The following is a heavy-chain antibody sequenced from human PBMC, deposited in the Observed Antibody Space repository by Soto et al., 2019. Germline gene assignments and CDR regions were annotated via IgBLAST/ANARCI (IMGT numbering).Heavy chain of an antibody. J-gene: IGHJ4*02. Sequence: QVQLVQAGAGVTKPGSSVKVSCKASGGTFSSYAISWVRQAHGQGLEWMGGIIPIFGTANSAQKFQGRVTRTADDFTSAAYMELSCLRTEDTAGYYGAIVYSTPWGYVDYWGQGTLFAVST. CDR2: IIPIFGTA. D-gene: IGHD7-27*01. CDR3: AIVYSTPWGYVDY. CDR1: GGTFSSYA. V-gene: IGHV1-69*12.